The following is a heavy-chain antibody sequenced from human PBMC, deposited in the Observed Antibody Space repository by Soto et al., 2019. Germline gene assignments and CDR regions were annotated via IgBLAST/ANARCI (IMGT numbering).Heavy chain of an antibody. V-gene: IGHV4-31*03. Sequence: QVQLQESGPGLVKPSQTLSLTCTVSGGSISSGGYYWSWIHQHPGKGLEWIGYIYYSGSTYYNPSLKSRVTISVDTSKNQFSLKLSSVTAADTAVYYCARNHYDFWSGYRNYYMDVWGKGTTVTVSS. CDR3: ARNHYDFWSGYRNYYMDV. J-gene: IGHJ6*03. CDR2: IYYSGST. CDR1: GGSISSGGYY. D-gene: IGHD3-3*01.